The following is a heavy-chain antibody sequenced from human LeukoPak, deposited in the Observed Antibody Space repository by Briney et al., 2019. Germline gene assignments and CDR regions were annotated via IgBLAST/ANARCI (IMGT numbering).Heavy chain of an antibody. V-gene: IGHV1-8*01. CDR1: GYAFISYD. CDR3: ARGRGYYDSSGYGDS. D-gene: IGHD3-22*01. Sequence: VSVKVSCKASGYAFISYDINWVRQATGQGLEWMGWMNPNSGNTGYAQKFQGRVTITRNTSISTAYMELSSLGSEDTAVYYCARGRGYYDSSGYGDSWGQGTLVTVSS. J-gene: IGHJ4*02. CDR2: MNPNSGNT.